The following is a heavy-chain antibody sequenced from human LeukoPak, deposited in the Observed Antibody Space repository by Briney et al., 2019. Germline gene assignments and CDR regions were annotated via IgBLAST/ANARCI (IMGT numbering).Heavy chain of an antibody. CDR2: IKQDGSEK. Sequence: GGSLRLSCAASGFTFSSYWMSWVRQAPGKGLEWVANIKQDGSEKYYVDSVKGRFTISRDNSKNTVYLQMNSLRAEDTAVYYCARPHLSYGDIRDYYYYYMDVWGKGTTVTVSS. CDR1: GFTFSSYW. V-gene: IGHV3-7*01. J-gene: IGHJ6*03. CDR3: ARPHLSYGDIRDYYYYYMDV. D-gene: IGHD4-17*01.